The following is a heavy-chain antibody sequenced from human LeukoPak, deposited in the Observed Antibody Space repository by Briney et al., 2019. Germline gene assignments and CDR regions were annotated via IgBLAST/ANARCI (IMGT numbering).Heavy chain of an antibody. J-gene: IGHJ4*02. CDR3: AIDGLSDDVATIDY. CDR2: INGDGSST. Sequence: QPGGSLRLSCAASGFTFSSYCMRWVRQAPGKGLVWVSCINGDGSSTSYADSVKGRFTISRDNAKNTLYLQMNSLRAEDTAVYYCAIDGLSDDVATIDYWGEGRVVSVSS. D-gene: IGHD4/OR15-4a*01. CDR1: GFTFSSYC. V-gene: IGHV3-74*01.